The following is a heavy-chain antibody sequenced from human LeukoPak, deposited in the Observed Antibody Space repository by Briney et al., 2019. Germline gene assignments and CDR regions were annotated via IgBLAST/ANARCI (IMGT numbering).Heavy chain of an antibody. CDR1: GGSISNYY. Sequence: SQTLSLTCTVSGGSISNYYWSWLRQPPGKGLEWIGYIYYSGGTSYNPSLKSRAAISVGTSKNQFSLKLTSVTAADTALYYCARPYSSTWYGAFNIWGQGTMVTVSS. D-gene: IGHD6-13*01. CDR2: IYYSGGT. CDR3: ARPYSSTWYGAFNI. V-gene: IGHV4-59*01. J-gene: IGHJ3*02.